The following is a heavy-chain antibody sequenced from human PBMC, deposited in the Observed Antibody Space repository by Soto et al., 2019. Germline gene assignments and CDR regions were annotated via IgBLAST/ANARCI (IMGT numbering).Heavy chain of an antibody. Sequence: PSETLSLTCTVAGGSISSSSYYRRWIPLLQGKGLEWIGSIYYSGSTYYNPSLKSRVTISVDTSKNQYSLKLSSVTAADTAVYYCARKYCSGGSCYSWSSWFDPWGQGTLVTVS. V-gene: IGHV4-39*01. J-gene: IGHJ5*02. CDR2: IYYSGST. CDR3: ARKYCSGGSCYSWSSWFDP. D-gene: IGHD2-15*01. CDR1: GGSISSSSYY.